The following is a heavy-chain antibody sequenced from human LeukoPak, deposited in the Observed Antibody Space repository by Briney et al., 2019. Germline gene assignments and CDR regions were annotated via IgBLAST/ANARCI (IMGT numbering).Heavy chain of an antibody. Sequence: GASVKVSCKASGGTFSSYAISWVRQAPGQGLEWMGGIIPIFGTANYAQKFQGRVTITADESTSTAYMELSSLRSEDTAVYYCARDLSPNYYGSGSRLDAFDIWGQGTMVTVSS. CDR2: IIPIFGTA. D-gene: IGHD3-10*01. CDR1: GGTFSSYA. CDR3: ARDLSPNYYGSGSRLDAFDI. V-gene: IGHV1-69*13. J-gene: IGHJ3*02.